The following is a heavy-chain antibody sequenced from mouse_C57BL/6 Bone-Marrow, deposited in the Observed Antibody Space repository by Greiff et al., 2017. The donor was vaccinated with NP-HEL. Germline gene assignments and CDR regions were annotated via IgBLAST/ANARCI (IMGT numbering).Heavy chain of an antibody. V-gene: IGHV7-1*01. CDR1: GFTFSDFY. CDR3: ARDAFYAMDY. CDR2: SRNKANDYTT. Sequence: EVMLVESGGGLVQSGRSLRLSCATSGFTFSDFYMAWVRQAPGKGLEWIAASRNKANDYTTEYSASVKGRFIVSRDTSQSILYLQMNALRAEDTAIYYCARDAFYAMDYWGQGTSVTVSS. J-gene: IGHJ4*01.